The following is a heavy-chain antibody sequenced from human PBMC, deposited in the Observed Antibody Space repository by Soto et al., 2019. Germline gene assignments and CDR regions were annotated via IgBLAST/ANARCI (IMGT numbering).Heavy chain of an antibody. Sequence: ASVKVSCKASGYTFTSYGISWVRQAPGQGLEWMGWISAYNGNTNYAQKLQGRVTMTTDTSTSTAYMELRSLRSDDTAVYYSERDGYKAATENWLDSWGQGTLVTVSS. J-gene: IGHJ5*01. V-gene: IGHV1-18*01. CDR3: ERDGYKAATENWLDS. CDR2: ISAYNGNT. CDR1: GYTFTSYG. D-gene: IGHD5-12*01.